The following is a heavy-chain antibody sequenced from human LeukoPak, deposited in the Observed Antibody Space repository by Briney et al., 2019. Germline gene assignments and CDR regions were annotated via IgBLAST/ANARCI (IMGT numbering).Heavy chain of an antibody. CDR2: IRTYNGNT. J-gene: IGHJ6*03. V-gene: IGHV1-18*01. D-gene: IGHD6-19*01. CDR1: CYTFTSHG. Sequence: GASVKVSCTASCYTFTSHGIRWVRQAPGQGLEWMGWIRTYNGNTNYAQKLQGRVSMTTDTSTSTAYLDLRNLRSYDPAVYYCAGDLRYSSGWSASGMDVWGKGTTVTISS. CDR3: AGDLRYSSGWSASGMDV.